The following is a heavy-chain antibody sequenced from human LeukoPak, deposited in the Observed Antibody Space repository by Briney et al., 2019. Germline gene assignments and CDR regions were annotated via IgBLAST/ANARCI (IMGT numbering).Heavy chain of an antibody. CDR1: GGSISSGSYY. D-gene: IGHD3-22*01. J-gene: IGHJ3*02. Sequence: PSETLSLTCTVSGGSISSGSYYWSWIRQPAGKGLEWIGRIYTSGSTNYNPSLKSRVAISYTSKNQFSLKLNSVTAADTAVYYCARGRITMSAFDIWGQGTMVTVSS. CDR3: ARGRITMSAFDI. V-gene: IGHV4-61*02. CDR2: IYTSGST.